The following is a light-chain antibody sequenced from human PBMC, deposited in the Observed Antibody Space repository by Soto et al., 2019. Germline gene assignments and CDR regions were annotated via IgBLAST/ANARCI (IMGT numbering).Light chain of an antibody. V-gene: IGKV3-15*01. CDR1: QSVGSN. CDR2: DAS. Sequence: EIVMTQSPATLSVSPGERVTLSCRASQSVGSNLAWYQQKPGLAPRVLIYDASTRATVIPARFSGSGSGTDFTLTISSLQSEDFAAYYCQQYDGWPRTFGGGTKVEIK. J-gene: IGKJ4*01. CDR3: QQYDGWPRT.